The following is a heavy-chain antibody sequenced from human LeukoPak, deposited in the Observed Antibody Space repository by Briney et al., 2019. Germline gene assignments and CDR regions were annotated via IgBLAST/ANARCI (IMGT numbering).Heavy chain of an antibody. Sequence: GGSLRLSCAASGFTFSSYAMSWVRQAPGKGLEWVSAISGSGGSTYYADSVKGRFTISRDNSKNTLYLQMNSLRAEDTAVYYCAKVDSGYDSGGGDYWGQGTLVTVSS. CDR1: GFTFSSYA. J-gene: IGHJ4*02. V-gene: IGHV3-23*01. CDR3: AKVDSGYDSGGGDY. CDR2: ISGSGGST. D-gene: IGHD5-12*01.